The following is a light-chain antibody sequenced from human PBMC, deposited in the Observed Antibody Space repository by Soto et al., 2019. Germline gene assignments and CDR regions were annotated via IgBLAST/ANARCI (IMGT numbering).Light chain of an antibody. V-gene: IGLV2-14*01. Sequence: QSALTQPASVSGSPGQSITISCTGTSSDVGGYNYVSWYQQHPGKAPKLMIYDVSNRPSGVSNRFSGSKSGNTASLTISGLQAEDEADYYCNSYTSSSTHYVFGTGTKSPS. CDR2: DVS. J-gene: IGLJ1*01. CDR1: SSDVGGYNY. CDR3: NSYTSSSTHYV.